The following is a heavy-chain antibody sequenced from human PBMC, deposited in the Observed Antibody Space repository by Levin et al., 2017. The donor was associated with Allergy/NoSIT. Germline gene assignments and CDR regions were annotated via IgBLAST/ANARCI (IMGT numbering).Heavy chain of an antibody. CDR3: ASHTAMVGFDY. CDR2: ISYDGSNK. D-gene: IGHD5-18*01. Sequence: LSLTCAASGFTFSSYAMHWVRQAPGKGLEWVAVISYDGSNKYYADSVKGRFTISRDNSKNTLYLQMNSLRAEDTAVYYCASHTAMVGFDYWGQGTLVTVSS. J-gene: IGHJ4*02. V-gene: IGHV3-30-3*01. CDR1: GFTFSSYA.